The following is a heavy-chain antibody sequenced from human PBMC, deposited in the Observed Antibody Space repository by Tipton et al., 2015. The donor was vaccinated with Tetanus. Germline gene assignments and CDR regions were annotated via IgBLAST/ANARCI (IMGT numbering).Heavy chain of an antibody. V-gene: IGHV4-39*02. J-gene: IGHJ3*02. CDR2: VHYSGST. CDR3: ARDIYSNTRAFDI. Sequence: TLSLTCSVSVGSIRSDNHYWGWVRQPPGKGLEWIGTVHYSGSTYFNPSLKSRVTISVDPSKSQFSLKLNSLTAADTAVYFCARDIYSNTRAFDIWGQGTMVTVSS. D-gene: IGHD2-2*01. CDR1: VGSIRSDNHY.